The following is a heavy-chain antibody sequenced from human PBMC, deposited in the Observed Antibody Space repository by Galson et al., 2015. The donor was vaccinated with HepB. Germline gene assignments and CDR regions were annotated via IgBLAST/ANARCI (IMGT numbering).Heavy chain of an antibody. D-gene: IGHD3-3*01. CDR2: IKQDGSEK. CDR1: GFTFSSYW. CDR3: ARLPSQYYDFWAGYYFDN. J-gene: IGHJ4*02. V-gene: IGHV3-7*03. Sequence: SLRLSCAASGFTFSSYWMSWVRQAPGKGLEWVANIKQDGSEKYYVDSVKGRFTISRDNAKNSLYLQMNSLRAEDTAVYYCARLPSQYYDFWAGYYFDNWGQGTLVTVSS.